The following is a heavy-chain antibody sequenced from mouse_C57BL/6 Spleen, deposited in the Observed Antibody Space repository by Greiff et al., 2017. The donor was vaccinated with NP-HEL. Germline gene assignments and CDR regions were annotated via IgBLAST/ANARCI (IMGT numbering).Heavy chain of an antibody. CDR2: INPNNGGT. CDR1: GYTFTDYY. J-gene: IGHJ3*01. Sequence: VQLKQSGPELVKPGASVKISCKASGYTFTDYYMNWVKQSHGKSLEWIGDINPNNGGTSYNQKFKGKATLTVDKSSSTAYMELRSLKSEDSAVYYCARGEAWFAYWGQGTLVTVSA. V-gene: IGHV1-26*01. CDR3: ARGEAWFAY.